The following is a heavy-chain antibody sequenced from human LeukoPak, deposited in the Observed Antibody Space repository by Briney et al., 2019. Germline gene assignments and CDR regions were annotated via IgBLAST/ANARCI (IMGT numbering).Heavy chain of an antibody. J-gene: IGHJ4*02. CDR3: ARDGYSYGHVPYYFDY. Sequence: GGSLRLSCAASGFTFSSYSMNWVRQAPGKGLEWVSSISSSRSYIYYADSVKGRFTISRDNAKNSLYLQMNSLRAEDTAVYYCARDGYSYGHVPYYFDYWGQGTLVTVSS. V-gene: IGHV3-21*01. CDR2: ISSSRSYI. CDR1: GFTFSSYS. D-gene: IGHD5-18*01.